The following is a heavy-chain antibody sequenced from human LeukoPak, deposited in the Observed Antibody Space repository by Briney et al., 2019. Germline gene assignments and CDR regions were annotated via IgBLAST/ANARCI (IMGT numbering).Heavy chain of an antibody. Sequence: GGSLRLSCAPSGFTFSSYGMHWVRQAPGKGLEWVAVISFDGSNRYYTDSVKGRFTISRDNSKNTLYLQMNSLRTEDTAVYYCARLVGSSWYHEVLRGRDYWGQGTLVTVSS. CDR1: GFTFSSYG. V-gene: IGHV3-30*03. D-gene: IGHD6-13*01. CDR3: ARLVGSSWYHEVLRGRDY. J-gene: IGHJ4*02. CDR2: ISFDGSNR.